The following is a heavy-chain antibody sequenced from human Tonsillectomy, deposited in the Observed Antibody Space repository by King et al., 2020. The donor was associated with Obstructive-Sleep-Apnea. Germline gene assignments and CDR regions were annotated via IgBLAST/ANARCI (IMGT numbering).Heavy chain of an antibody. J-gene: IGHJ4*02. CDR3: ARGTAMGSDY. CDR2: IYYIGST. V-gene: IGHV4-31*03. CDR1: GGSISSGGYN. D-gene: IGHD5-18*01. Sequence: QMQLQESGPGLVKPSQTLSLTCSVSGGSISSGGYNWNWIRQHPGKGREWIGNIYYIGSTYYNPSLKSRLTISVDTSKNQFSLNLSSVTAADTAVYYCARGTAMGSDYWGQGTLVTVSS.